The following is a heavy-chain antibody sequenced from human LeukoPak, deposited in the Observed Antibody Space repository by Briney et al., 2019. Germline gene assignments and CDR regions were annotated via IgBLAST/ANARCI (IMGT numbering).Heavy chain of an antibody. V-gene: IGHV4-38-2*01. CDR1: GYSVSSGYY. CDR2: IYHSGST. CDR3: ARQRYCNGEDDY. D-gene: IGHD2/OR15-2a*01. J-gene: IGHJ4*02. Sequence: PSETLSLTCAVSGYSVSSGYYWGWVRQPPGKGLEWIGSIYHSGSTYYNPSLKSRVTISVDTSKNQFSLKLSSVTAADTAVYYCARQRYCNGEDDYWGQGTLVTVSS.